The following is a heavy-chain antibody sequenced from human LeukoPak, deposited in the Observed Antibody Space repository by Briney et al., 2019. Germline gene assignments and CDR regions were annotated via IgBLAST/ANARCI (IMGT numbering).Heavy chain of an antibody. D-gene: IGHD6-13*01. V-gene: IGHV1-18*01. CDR3: ARYSSSWYGGDY. CDR1: GCTFTSYG. J-gene: IGHJ4*02. Sequence: ASVKVSCKASGCTFTSYGISWVRQAPGQGLEWMGWISAYNGNTNYAQKLPGRVTMITDTSTSTAYMELRSLRSDDTAVYYCARYSSSWYGGDYWGQGTLVTVSS. CDR2: ISAYNGNT.